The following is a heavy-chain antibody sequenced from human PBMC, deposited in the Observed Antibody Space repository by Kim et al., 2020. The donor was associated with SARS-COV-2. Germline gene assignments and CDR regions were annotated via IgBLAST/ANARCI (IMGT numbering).Heavy chain of an antibody. CDR2: IYYSGNT. CDR3: ARAPNDFWSGYPYYFDY. V-gene: IGHV4-61*01. J-gene: IGHJ4*02. CDR1: GGSVSSGSYF. D-gene: IGHD3-3*01. Sequence: SETLSLTCTVSGGSVSSGSYFWSWIRQPPGKGLEWIGYIYYSGNTNYKPSLKSRVTMSVDTSKNQFSLKLRSVTAADTAVYYCARAPNDFWSGYPYYFDYWGQGTLVTVSS.